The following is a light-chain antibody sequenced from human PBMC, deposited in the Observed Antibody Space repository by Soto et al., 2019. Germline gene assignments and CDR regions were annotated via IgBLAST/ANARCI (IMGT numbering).Light chain of an antibody. V-gene: IGLV2-8*01. CDR1: SSDVGGYNY. CDR3: CSFAGSSGTDSFV. CDR2: DDI. Sequence: QSALTQPPSASGSPGQSVTISCTGTSSDVGGYNYVSWYQQHPGKVPKLMIYDDIKRPSGVSSRFSGSKSGNTASLTISGLQAEDEADYYCCSFAGSSGTDSFVFGTGTKLTVL. J-gene: IGLJ1*01.